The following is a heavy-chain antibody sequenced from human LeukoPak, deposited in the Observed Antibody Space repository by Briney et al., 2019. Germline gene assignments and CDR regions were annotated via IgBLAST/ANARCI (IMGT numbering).Heavy chain of an antibody. D-gene: IGHD6-6*01. CDR3: ARGGIAARVYYYYYMDV. CDR1: GYTFTSYG. CDR2: ISAYNGNT. J-gene: IGHJ6*03. V-gene: IGHV1-18*01. Sequence: ASVKVSCKASGYTFTSYGISWVRQAPGQGLEWMGWISAYNGNTNYAQKLQGRVTITADKSTSTAYMELSSLRSEDTAVYYCARGGIAARVYYYYYMDVWGEGTTVTVSS.